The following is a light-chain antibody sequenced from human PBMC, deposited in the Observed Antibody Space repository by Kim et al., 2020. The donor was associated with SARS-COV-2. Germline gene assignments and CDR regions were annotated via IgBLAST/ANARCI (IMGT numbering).Light chain of an antibody. CDR2: DVS. V-gene: IGLV2-14*03. Sequence: QSALTQPASVSGSPGQSITISCTGTSSDVGGYNYVSWYQQHPGKAPKLMIYDVSNRPSGVSNRFSGSKSGNTASLTISGLQAEDEADYYCSSYTSSSTPLVFGTGTKVIVL. J-gene: IGLJ1*01. CDR1: SSDVGGYNY. CDR3: SSYTSSSTPLV.